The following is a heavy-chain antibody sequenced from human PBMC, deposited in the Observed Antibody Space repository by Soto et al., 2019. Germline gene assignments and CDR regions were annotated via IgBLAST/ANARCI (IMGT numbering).Heavy chain of an antibody. CDR2: IYYSGST. Sequence: SETLSLTCTVSGGSISSGGYYWSWIRQPPGKGLEWIGYIYYSGSTNYNPSLKSRVTISVDTSKNQFSLKLSPVTAAATAVYYCARRGSGWTDYFDYWGQGTLVTVSS. CDR3: ARRGSGWTDYFDY. CDR1: GGSISSGGYY. J-gene: IGHJ4*02. V-gene: IGHV4-61*08. D-gene: IGHD6-19*01.